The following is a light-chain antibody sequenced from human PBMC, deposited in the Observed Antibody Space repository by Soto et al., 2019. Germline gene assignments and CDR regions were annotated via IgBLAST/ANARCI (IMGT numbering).Light chain of an antibody. CDR1: SSDVGGYNY. CDR2: EVS. CDR3: SSYAGSNNYV. V-gene: IGLV2-8*01. J-gene: IGLJ1*01. Sequence: QSALTQPPSASGSPGQSVTISRTGTSSDVGGYNYVSWYQQHPGKAPKLMIYEVSKRPSGVPDRFSGSKSGTTASLTVSGLQAEDEADYYCSSYAGSNNYVFGTGTKLTVL.